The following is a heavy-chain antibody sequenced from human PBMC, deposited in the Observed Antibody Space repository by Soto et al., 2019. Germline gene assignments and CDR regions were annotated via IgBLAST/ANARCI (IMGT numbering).Heavy chain of an antibody. CDR2: ISGSGGSA. Sequence: GGSLRLSCAASGFTFSSYAMSWVRQAPGKGLEWVSAISGSGGSAYYADSVKGRFTISRDNSKNTLYLQMNSLRAEDTAVYYCARDRDIVVVTHGMDVWGQGTTVTVSS. CDR1: GFTFSSYA. J-gene: IGHJ6*02. V-gene: IGHV3-23*01. CDR3: ARDRDIVVVTHGMDV. D-gene: IGHD2-21*02.